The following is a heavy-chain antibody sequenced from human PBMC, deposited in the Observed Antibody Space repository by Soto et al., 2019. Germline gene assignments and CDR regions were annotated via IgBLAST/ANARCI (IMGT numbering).Heavy chain of an antibody. CDR3: DHAYGGRSLS. J-gene: IGHJ5*02. Sequence: QITLKESGPTLVKPTQTLTLTCTFSGFSLTTDRVGVGWIRQPPGEALEWLAVIYWDDSNTYRPSLESILTITKDTSKNQVALTMTNMDSLNTATYYCDHAYGGRSLSWGQGNLVTVSS. V-gene: IGHV2-5*02. D-gene: IGHD1-26*01. CDR2: IYWDDSN. CDR1: GFSLTTDRVG.